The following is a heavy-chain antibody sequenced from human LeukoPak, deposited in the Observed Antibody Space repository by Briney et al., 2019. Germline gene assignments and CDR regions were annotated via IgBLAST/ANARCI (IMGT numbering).Heavy chain of an antibody. D-gene: IGHD1-14*01. CDR1: GFTFSSYA. CDR2: ISYDGSNK. Sequence: PGRSLRLSCAASGFTFSSYAMHWVRQAPGKGLEWVAVISYDGSNKYYADSVKGRFTISRDNSKNTLYLQMNSLRAEDTAVYYCARTNAGARGNYFDYWGQGTLVTVSS. J-gene: IGHJ4*02. V-gene: IGHV3-30-3*01. CDR3: ARTNAGARGNYFDY.